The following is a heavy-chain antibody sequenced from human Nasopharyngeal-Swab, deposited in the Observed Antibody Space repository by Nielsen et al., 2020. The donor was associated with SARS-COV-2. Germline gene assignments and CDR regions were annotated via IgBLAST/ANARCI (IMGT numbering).Heavy chain of an antibody. V-gene: IGHV3-30*03. D-gene: IGHD4-17*01. CDR2: IAHDASNE. J-gene: IGHJ4*02. CDR1: GFPFSSFG. Sequence: GESLKLSCAASGFPFSSFGLPWFRPAPGKGLDWVAFIAHDASNEYYGDSVKGRFSISRDSSKNTLYLQMDSLRGEDTAVYYCARDAPAHYGAFYWGRGTLVTVSS. CDR3: ARDAPAHYGAFY.